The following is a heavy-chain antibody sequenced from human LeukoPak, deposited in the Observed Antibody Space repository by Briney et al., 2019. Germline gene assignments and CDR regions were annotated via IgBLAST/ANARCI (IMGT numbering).Heavy chain of an antibody. D-gene: IGHD3-3*01. J-gene: IGHJ5*02. CDR3: ARGGPWGITIFGVVTNWFDP. Sequence: SETLSLTCAVYGGSFSGYYRSWIRQPPGKGLEWIGEINHSGSTNYNPSLKSRVTISVDTSKNQFSLKLSSVTAADTAVYYCARGGPWGITIFGVVTNWFDPWGQGTLVTVSS. V-gene: IGHV4-34*01. CDR2: INHSGST. CDR1: GGSFSGYY.